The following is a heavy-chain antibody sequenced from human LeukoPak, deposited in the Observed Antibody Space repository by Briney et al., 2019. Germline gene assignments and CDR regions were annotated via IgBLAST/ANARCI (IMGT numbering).Heavy chain of an antibody. D-gene: IGHD1-26*01. J-gene: IGHJ4*02. V-gene: IGHV4-59*01. CDR3: ARDLVGASYFDY. Sequence: SETLSLTCIVSGASIGSYYWNWIRQSPGRGLEWIGYIYYTGSTTYNPSLKSRVTISVDTSKNKFPLRLSSVTAADTAVYYCARDLVGASYFDYWGQGTLVTVSS. CDR2: IYYTGST. CDR1: GASIGSYY.